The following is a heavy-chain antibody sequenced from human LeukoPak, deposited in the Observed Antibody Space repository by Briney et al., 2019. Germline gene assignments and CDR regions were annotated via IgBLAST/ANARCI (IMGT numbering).Heavy chain of an antibody. J-gene: IGHJ5*02. D-gene: IGHD3-10*01. CDR1: GFTFSGSA. Sequence: GGSLKLSCAASGFTFSGSAMHWVRQASGNGLEWVGRIRSKANSYATAYAASVKGRFTISRDDSKNTAYLQMNSLKTEDTAVYYCTGLTMVRGVLTRPWGQGTLVTVSS. V-gene: IGHV3-73*01. CDR3: TGLTMVRGVLTRP. CDR2: IRSKANSYAT.